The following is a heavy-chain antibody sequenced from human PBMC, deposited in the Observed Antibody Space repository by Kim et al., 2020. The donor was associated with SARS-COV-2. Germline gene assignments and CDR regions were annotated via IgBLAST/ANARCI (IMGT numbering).Heavy chain of an antibody. V-gene: IGHV3-74*01. CDR1: GFTSSGDW. J-gene: IGHJ4*02. D-gene: IGHD3-16*01. CDR2: INRDGSNI. CDR3: IPESAYGDY. Sequence: GGSLRLSCAASGFTSSGDWMHWVRQAPGEGLLWVSRINRDGSNIAYADSVKGRFTISRDNAKNTLYLQMNRLRVEDTAVYYCIPESAYGDYWGQGTLVTVSS.